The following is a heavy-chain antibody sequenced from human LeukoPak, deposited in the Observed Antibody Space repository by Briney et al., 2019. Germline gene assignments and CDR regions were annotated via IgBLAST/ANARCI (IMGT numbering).Heavy chain of an antibody. CDR1: GFIFSTCA. Sequence: GGSLRLSCAASGFIFSTCAMNWVRQAPGKGLEWVSAISGSGGTTYYADSVKGRFTISRDNSKNTLYLQMNSLRAEDTAVYYCAKIGPNGIVALWGQGTMVTVSS. CDR3: AKIGPNGIVAL. D-gene: IGHD3-22*01. V-gene: IGHV3-23*01. J-gene: IGHJ3*01. CDR2: ISGSGGTT.